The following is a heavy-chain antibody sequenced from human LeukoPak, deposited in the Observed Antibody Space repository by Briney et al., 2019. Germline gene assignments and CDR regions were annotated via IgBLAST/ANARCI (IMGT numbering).Heavy chain of an antibody. Sequence: SETLSLTSAVYGGSFSGYYWSWIRQPPGKGLEWIGEINHSGSTNYNPSLKSRVTISVDTSKNQFSLKLSSVTAADTAVYYCARGTLSGFRYWGQGTLVTVSS. CDR3: ARGTLSGFRY. J-gene: IGHJ4*02. D-gene: IGHD3-3*01. CDR1: GGSFSGYY. V-gene: IGHV4-34*01. CDR2: INHSGST.